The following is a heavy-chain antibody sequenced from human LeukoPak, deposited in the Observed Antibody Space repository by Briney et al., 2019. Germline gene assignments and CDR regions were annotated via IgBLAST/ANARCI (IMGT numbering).Heavy chain of an antibody. CDR2: IIPIFGTA. CDR3: ASPGEWLSDYYYMDV. V-gene: IGHV1-69*01. Sequence: GASVKVSCKASGGTFSSYAISWVRQAPGQGLEWMGGIIPIFGTANYAQKFQGRVTITADESTSTAYMELSSLRSEDTAVYYCASPGEWLSDYYYMDVWGKGTTVTISS. J-gene: IGHJ6*03. D-gene: IGHD3-3*01. CDR1: GGTFSSYA.